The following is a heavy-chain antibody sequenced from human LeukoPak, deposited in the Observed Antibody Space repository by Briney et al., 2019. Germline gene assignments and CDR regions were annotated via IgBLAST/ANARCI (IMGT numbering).Heavy chain of an antibody. CDR3: AKRPAVAAPRLDAFDI. CDR2: IRFDGSNK. J-gene: IGHJ3*02. D-gene: IGHD6-19*01. Sequence: GGSLRLSCAASGFTFSSYGMHWVRQAPGKGLEWVTFIRFDGSNKYYADSVKGRFTISRVNSKNTLYLQMNSLRTEDTAVYYCAKRPAVAAPRLDAFDIWGQGTMVTVSS. V-gene: IGHV3-30*02. CDR1: GFTFSSYG.